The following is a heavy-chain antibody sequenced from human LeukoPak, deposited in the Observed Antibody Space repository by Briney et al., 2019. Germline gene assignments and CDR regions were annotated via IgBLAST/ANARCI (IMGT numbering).Heavy chain of an antibody. J-gene: IGHJ5*02. D-gene: IGHD4-11*01. Sequence: GGSLRLSCAAPGFTVSSNYMSWVRQAPGKGLEWVSVIYSGGSTYYADSVKGRFTISRDNSKNTLYLQMNSLRAEDTAVYYCARDREFGNYVFDPWGQGTLVTVSS. CDR1: GFTVSSNY. CDR3: ARDREFGNYVFDP. V-gene: IGHV3-66*01. CDR2: IYSGGST.